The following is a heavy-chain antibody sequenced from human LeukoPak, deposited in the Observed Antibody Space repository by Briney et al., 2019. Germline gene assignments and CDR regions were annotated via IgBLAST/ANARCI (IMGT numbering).Heavy chain of an antibody. D-gene: IGHD3-16*02. V-gene: IGHV1-18*01. Sequence: ASVTVSCKASGYTFTSYGISWVRQAPGQGLEWMGWISAYNGNTNYAQKLQGRVTVTTDTSTSTAYMELRSLRSDDTAVYYCARDATYYDYVWGSYRPYYFDYWGQGTLVTVSS. J-gene: IGHJ4*02. CDR2: ISAYNGNT. CDR3: ARDATYYDYVWGSYRPYYFDY. CDR1: GYTFTSYG.